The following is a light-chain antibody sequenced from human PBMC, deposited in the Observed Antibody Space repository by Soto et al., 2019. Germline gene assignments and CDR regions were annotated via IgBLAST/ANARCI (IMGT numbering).Light chain of an antibody. V-gene: IGKV1-39*01. J-gene: IGKJ2*01. Sequence: DLQMTQSPSSLSASVGDSVTITCRASPSISTYLNWYQHRPGKAPRLLIFAASSLQSGVPSRFSGGGSGTDFSLTISSLQPEDVATYFCQQTYSTPYTFGQGTKLEIK. CDR3: QQTYSTPYT. CDR1: PSISTY. CDR2: AAS.